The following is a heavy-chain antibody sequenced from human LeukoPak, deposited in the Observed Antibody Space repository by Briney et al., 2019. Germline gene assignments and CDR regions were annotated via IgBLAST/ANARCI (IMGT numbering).Heavy chain of an antibody. J-gene: IGHJ4*02. CDR3: ATLLRGYCSSTSCYAGYFDY. V-gene: IGHV1-24*01. D-gene: IGHD2-2*01. CDR2: FDPEDCET. CDR1: GYTLTQLS. Sequence: ASVKVSCQVSGYTLTQLSMHCVRQAPGKGLEGMGGFDPEDCETIYAQKFQGRVTITEDTSTDTAYMELSSLRSDDTAVYYCATLLRGYCSSTSCYAGYFDYWGRGTLVTVSS.